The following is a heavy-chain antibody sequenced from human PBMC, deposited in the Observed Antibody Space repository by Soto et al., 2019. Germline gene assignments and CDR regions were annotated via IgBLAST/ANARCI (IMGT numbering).Heavy chain of an antibody. CDR1: GGSIGTSSYY. CDR2: IYYSGST. J-gene: IGHJ4*02. V-gene: IGHV4-39*01. D-gene: IGHD2-8*01. Sequence: QLQLQESGPGLVKPSETLSLRCTVSGGSIGTSSYYWGWIRQPPGKGLEWIGSIYYSGSTLYNPSLRSRVTISVDTSKKQFSLNLSSVTAADTAVYYCARGTSYHVWPESRSPWFVDFWGQGTLVTVSS. CDR3: ARGTSYHVWPESRSPWFVDF.